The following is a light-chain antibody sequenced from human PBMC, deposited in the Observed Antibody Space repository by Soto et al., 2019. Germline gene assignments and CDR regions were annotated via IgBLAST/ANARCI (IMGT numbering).Light chain of an antibody. Sequence: VMTKAPATLSVSPGERVTLSCRAIKSVANNLAWYQQRPGQAPRLLIYGALSRATGIPDRFSGSGSGTDFTLTISRLEPEDFAVYYCQQRSNWPPTFGPGTKVDIK. CDR2: GAL. CDR1: KSVANN. CDR3: QQRSNWPPT. J-gene: IGKJ3*01. V-gene: IGKV3-11*01.